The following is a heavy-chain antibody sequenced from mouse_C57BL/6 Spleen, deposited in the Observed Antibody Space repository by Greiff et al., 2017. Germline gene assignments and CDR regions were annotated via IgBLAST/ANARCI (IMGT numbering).Heavy chain of an antibody. CDR3: ARHDSGAMDY. V-gene: IGHV5-6*01. CDR2: ISSGGSYT. Sequence: EVKLVESGGDLVKPGGSLKLSCAASGFTFSSYGMSWVRPTPDKRLEWVATISSGGSYTYYPDSVKGRFTSSRDNAKNTLYLQMSRLKSEDTAMYYCARHDSGAMDYWGQGTSVTVAS. D-gene: IGHD2-13*01. J-gene: IGHJ4*01. CDR1: GFTFSSYG.